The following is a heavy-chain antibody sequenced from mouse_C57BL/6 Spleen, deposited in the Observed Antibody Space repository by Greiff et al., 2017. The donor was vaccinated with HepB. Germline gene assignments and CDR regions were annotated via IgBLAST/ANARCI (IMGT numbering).Heavy chain of an antibody. Sequence: QVQLQQPGAELVKPGASVKLSCKASGYTFTSYWMHWVKQRPGQGLEWIGMIHPNSGSTNYNEKFKSKATLTVDKSSSTAYMQLSSLTSEDSAVYYCARGGYGSSYKAMDYWGQGTSVTVSS. CDR3: ARGGYGSSYKAMDY. V-gene: IGHV1-64*01. CDR2: IHPNSGST. J-gene: IGHJ4*01. D-gene: IGHD1-1*01. CDR1: GYTFTSYW.